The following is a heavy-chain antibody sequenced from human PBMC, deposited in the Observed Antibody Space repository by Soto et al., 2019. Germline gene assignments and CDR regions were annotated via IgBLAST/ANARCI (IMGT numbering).Heavy chain of an antibody. J-gene: IGHJ4*02. CDR1: GFTFDDYA. D-gene: IGHD5-12*01. V-gene: IGHV3-9*01. Sequence: EVQLVESGGGLVQPGRSLRLSCAASGFTFDDYAMHWVRQAPGKGLEWVSGISWNSGSIGYGDSVKGRFTISRDNAKNSRYLQMNSLRAEDTALYYCAKDQMATITLGDYWGQGTLVTVSS. CDR2: ISWNSGSI. CDR3: AKDQMATITLGDY.